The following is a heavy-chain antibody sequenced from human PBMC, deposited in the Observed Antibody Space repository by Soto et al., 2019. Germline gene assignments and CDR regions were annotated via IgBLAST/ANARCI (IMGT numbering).Heavy chain of an antibody. CDR3: ARRRGDGYNAFDI. D-gene: IGHD3-10*01. CDR2: IFYLGGT. CDR1: GGSISSSY. V-gene: IGHV4-59*08. J-gene: IGHJ3*02. Sequence: PSETLSLTCTVSGGSISSSYWSWIRQPPGKGLEWIGYIFYLGGTSYKPSLRSRVTISIDTSKNQFSLRLNSVTAADTAVYYCARRRGDGYNAFDIWGQGTMVT.